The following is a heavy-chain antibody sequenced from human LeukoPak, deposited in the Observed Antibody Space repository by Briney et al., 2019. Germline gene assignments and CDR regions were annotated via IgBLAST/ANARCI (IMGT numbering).Heavy chain of an antibody. CDR1: GFTFTTYA. J-gene: IGHJ4*02. D-gene: IGHD3/OR15-3a*01. V-gene: IGHV3-23*01. CDR3: AKRTLGGLAFAY. Sequence: PGGSLRLSCAASGFTFTTYAMHWVRQAPGKGLEWVSAISGSGSGTYYADSVKGRFTISRDNSKNTLYLQMNSLRAEDTAVYYCAKRTLGGLAFAYWGQGTLVTVSS. CDR2: ISGSGSGT.